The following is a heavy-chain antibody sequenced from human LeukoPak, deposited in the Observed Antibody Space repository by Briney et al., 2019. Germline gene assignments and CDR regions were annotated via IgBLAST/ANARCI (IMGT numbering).Heavy chain of an antibody. CDR2: INHSGST. CDR1: GGSFSGYY. J-gene: IGHJ3*02. V-gene: IGHV4-34*01. Sequence: PSETLSLTCAVYGGSFSGYYWSWIRQPSGKGLEWIGEINHSGSTNYNPSLKSRVTISVDTSKNQFSLKLSSVTAADTAVYYCTERYSSGDIDIGIHDAFDIWGQGTMVTVYS. CDR3: TERYSSGDIDIGIHDAFDI. D-gene: IGHD2-15*01.